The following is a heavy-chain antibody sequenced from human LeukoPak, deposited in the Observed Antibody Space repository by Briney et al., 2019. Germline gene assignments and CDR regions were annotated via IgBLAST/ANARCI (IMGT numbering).Heavy chain of an antibody. CDR1: GYSFTSYW. CDR2: IYPGDSDT. V-gene: IGHV5-51*01. Sequence: GESLKISCKGSGYSFTSYWIGWVRQMPGKGLERMGIIYPGDSDTRYSPSFQGQVTISADKSISTAYLQWSSLQASDTAMYYGAIVNCSGGSCYEYFRHWGQGTLVTVSS. D-gene: IGHD2-15*01. J-gene: IGHJ1*01. CDR3: AIVNCSGGSCYEYFRH.